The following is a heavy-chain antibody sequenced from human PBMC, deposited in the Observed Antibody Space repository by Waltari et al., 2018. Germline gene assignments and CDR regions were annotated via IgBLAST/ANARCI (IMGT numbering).Heavy chain of an antibody. J-gene: IGHJ4*02. CDR1: GGSFSGYY. V-gene: IGHV4-34*01. Sequence: QVQLQQWGAGLLKPSETLSLTCAVYGGSFSGYYWSWIRQPPGKGLEWIREINHSGSSNSNPSLKSGVTNSVDTSRTQFALKRSSVTGADTAVYYCARRGPRGRMIVVVTSFDYWGQGTLVTVSS. D-gene: IGHD3-22*01. CDR3: ARRGPRGRMIVVVTSFDY. CDR2: INHSGSS.